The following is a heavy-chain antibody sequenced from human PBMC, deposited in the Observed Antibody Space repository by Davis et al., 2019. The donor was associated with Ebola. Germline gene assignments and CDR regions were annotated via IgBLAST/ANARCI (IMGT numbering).Heavy chain of an antibody. CDR2: IYYSGST. J-gene: IGHJ4*02. Sequence: MPGGSLRLSCTVSGGSVSSGSYYWGWIRQPPGKGLEWIGSIYYSGSTYYNPSLKSRVTISVDTSKNQFSLKLSSVTAADTAVYYCARYGDYTSVDYWGQGTLVTVSS. D-gene: IGHD4-17*01. V-gene: IGHV4-39*01. CDR3: ARYGDYTSVDY. CDR1: GGSVSSGSYY.